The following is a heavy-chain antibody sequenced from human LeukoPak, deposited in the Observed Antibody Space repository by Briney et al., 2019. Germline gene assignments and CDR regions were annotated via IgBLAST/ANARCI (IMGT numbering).Heavy chain of an antibody. V-gene: IGHV3-23*01. D-gene: IGHD3-22*01. J-gene: IGHJ6*02. CDR3: AKDIAPTYYYDSSGYGWAFYYYYYGMDV. CDR2: ISGSGGST. Sequence: GGSLRLSCAASGFTVSSNYMSWVRQAPGKGLEWVSAISGSGGSTYYADSVKGRFTISRDNSKNTLYLQMNSLRAEDTAVYYCAKDIAPTYYYDSSGYGWAFYYYYYGMDVWGQGTTVTVSS. CDR1: GFTVSSNY.